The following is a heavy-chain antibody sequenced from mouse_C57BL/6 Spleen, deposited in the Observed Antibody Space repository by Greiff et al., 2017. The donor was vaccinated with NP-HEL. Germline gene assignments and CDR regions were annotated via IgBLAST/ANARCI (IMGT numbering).Heavy chain of an antibody. J-gene: IGHJ2*01. Sequence: QVQLQQSGAELVRPGASVKLSCKASGYTFTDYYINWVKQRPGQGLEWIARIYPGSGNTYYNEKFKGKATLTAEKSSSTAYMQLSSLTSEDSAVYFCARDGPTYYFDYWGQGTTLTVSS. CDR1: GYTFTDYY. CDR2: IYPGSGNT. D-gene: IGHD5-5*01. V-gene: IGHV1-76*01. CDR3: ARDGPTYYFDY.